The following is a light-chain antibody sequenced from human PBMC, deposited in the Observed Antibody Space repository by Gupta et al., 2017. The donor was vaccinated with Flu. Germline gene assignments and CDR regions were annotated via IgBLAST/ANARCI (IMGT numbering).Light chain of an antibody. J-gene: IGLJ2*01. V-gene: IGLV4-69*01. CDR3: QSWDIGTYVV. CDR2: VNSDGSH. Sequence: QLVLTHSPSASASLGASVKFTCTLSSRHSSYAIAWHQQQPGKGPRYLMKVNSDGSHSKGDGIPARFSGSSSGAERSLTISRLQAEDEADYYCQSWDIGTYVVFGGGTKLTVL. CDR1: SRHSSYA.